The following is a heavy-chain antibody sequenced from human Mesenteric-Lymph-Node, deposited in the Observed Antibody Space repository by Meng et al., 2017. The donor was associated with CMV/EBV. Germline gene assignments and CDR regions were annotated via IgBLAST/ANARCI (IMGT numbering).Heavy chain of an antibody. D-gene: IGHD1-1*01. V-gene: IGHV3-30-3*01. Sequence: GGSLRLSCAASGFTFRSYWMSWVRQAPGKGLEWVAVISYDGSNKYYADSVKGRFTISRDNSKNTLYLQMNSLRAEDTAVYYCARDRARTTGTTFYYGMDVWGQGTTVTVSS. J-gene: IGHJ6*02. CDR3: ARDRARTTGTTFYYGMDV. CDR1: GFTFRSYW. CDR2: ISYDGSNK.